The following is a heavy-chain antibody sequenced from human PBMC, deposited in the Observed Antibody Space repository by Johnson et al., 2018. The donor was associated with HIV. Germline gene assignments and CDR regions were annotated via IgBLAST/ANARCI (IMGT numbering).Heavy chain of an antibody. Sequence: QVQLVESGGGLVKPGGYLRLSCAASGFSFSDYYMSWIRQAPGKGLEWGLYISSSGSTIYYADVVKGRFTISRDNAKKLLYLQMSSLRAEDTALYYCARDSTPWGGDYVGYAFDIWGRGTMVTVSS. CDR2: ISSSGSTI. CDR1: GFSFSDYY. J-gene: IGHJ3*02. V-gene: IGHV3-11*04. D-gene: IGHD4-17*01. CDR3: ARDSTPWGGDYVGYAFDI.